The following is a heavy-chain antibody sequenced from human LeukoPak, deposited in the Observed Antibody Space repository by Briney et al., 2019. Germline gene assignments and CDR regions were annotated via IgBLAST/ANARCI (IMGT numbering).Heavy chain of an antibody. Sequence: GGSLRLSCAAAGFTVSSYGMGSVRRAPGKGPEWVSGIGGSGGNTYYADSGKGRVTTSRDNPQNTLYMQRNTLRAEDKAIYYCAKAHVGVPAAAGTDYFDYWAQGTLVTVSS. CDR2: IGGSGGNT. CDR1: GFTVSSYG. D-gene: IGHD6-13*01. V-gene: IGHV3-23*01. J-gene: IGHJ4*02. CDR3: AKAHVGVPAAAGTDYFDY.